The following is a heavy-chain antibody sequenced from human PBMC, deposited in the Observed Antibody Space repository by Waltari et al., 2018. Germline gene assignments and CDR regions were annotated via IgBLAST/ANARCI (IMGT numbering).Heavy chain of an antibody. CDR3: ARKVWAGTGTMYYFDY. D-gene: IGHD1-7*01. V-gene: IGHV1-69*12. J-gene: IGHJ4*02. CDR2: IIPIFGKA. Sequence: QVPLGHSVAERKLPGSSVQLSCKPPGPPTSSYALCWFRQPPGQGLAWMGGIIPIFGKANYAQKFQGRVTNTADESTSTAYMELSSLRSEDTAVYYCARKVWAGTGTMYYFDYWGEGTLVTVSS. CDR1: GPPTSSYA.